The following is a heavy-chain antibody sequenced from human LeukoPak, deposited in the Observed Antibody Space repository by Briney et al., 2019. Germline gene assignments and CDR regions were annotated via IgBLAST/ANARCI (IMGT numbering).Heavy chain of an antibody. V-gene: IGHV1-2*02. D-gene: IGHD3-10*01. CDR1: GYTFTDYY. CDR2: INPNSGGT. CDR3: AREQLLTTSWFDP. J-gene: IGHJ5*02. Sequence: ASVTVSCKASGYTFTDYYMHWVRRAPGQGLEWMGWINPNSGGTYYAQKFQGRVTLTRDTSINTAYMELTRLTSDDTAVYYCAREQLLTTSWFDPWGQGTLVTVSS.